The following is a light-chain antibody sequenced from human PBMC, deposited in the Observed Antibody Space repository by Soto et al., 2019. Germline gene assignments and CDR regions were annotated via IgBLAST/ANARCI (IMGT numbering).Light chain of an antibody. Sequence: VLTQPPSVSGAPGQRVTISCTGTRSNIGAGYDVHWYQQIPGTAPKLLIYRNHDRPSGVPDRFSGSKSGTSASLTITGLQAEDEADYYCQSYDTTVSGARVFGGGTKVTLL. CDR3: QSYDTTVSGARV. CDR2: RNH. J-gene: IGLJ3*02. CDR1: RSNIGAGYD. V-gene: IGLV1-40*01.